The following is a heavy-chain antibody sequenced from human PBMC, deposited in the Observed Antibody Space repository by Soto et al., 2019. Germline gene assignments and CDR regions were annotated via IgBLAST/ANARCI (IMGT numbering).Heavy chain of an antibody. J-gene: IGHJ4*01. CDR2: IYYSGST. Sequence: SETLSLTCTVSGGSISSDYWSWFRQPQGKELGWIGYIYYSGSTNYNPSLKSRVTISVDTSKNQFSLKLSSVTAADTAVYYCARGGTYYDILTGYHSHYFDYWGHGTLVTVS. V-gene: IGHV4-59*01. D-gene: IGHD3-9*01. CDR1: GGSISSDY. CDR3: ARGGTYYDILTGYHSHYFDY.